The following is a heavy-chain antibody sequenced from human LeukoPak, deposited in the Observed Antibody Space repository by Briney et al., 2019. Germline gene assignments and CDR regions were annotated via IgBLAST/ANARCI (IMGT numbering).Heavy chain of an antibody. D-gene: IGHD6-13*01. Sequence: AQTLSLTCTVSGGSISGGDYYWSWIRQPPGKGLEWIGYIHHRGSPYYYNPSLKSRVTMSVDASKNQFSLKLSSVSAADTAVYFCVRDRSRPNPFFDLWGQGTLVSV. J-gene: IGHJ4*02. CDR1: GGSISGGDYY. CDR2: IHHRGSPY. CDR3: VRDRSRPNPFFDL. V-gene: IGHV4-30-4*01.